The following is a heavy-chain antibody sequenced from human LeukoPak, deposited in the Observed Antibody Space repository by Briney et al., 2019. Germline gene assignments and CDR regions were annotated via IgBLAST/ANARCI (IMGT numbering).Heavy chain of an antibody. CDR1: GGSFSGYY. Sequence: PSETLSLTCAVYGGSFSGYYWSWIRQPPGKGLEWIGEINHSGSTNYNPSLKSRVTISVDTSKNQFSLKLSSVTAADTAVYNCARVRQYCTNGVCFYTRFDYWGQGTLVTVSS. CDR2: INHSGST. D-gene: IGHD2-8*01. CDR3: ARVRQYCTNGVCFYTRFDY. V-gene: IGHV4-34*01. J-gene: IGHJ4*02.